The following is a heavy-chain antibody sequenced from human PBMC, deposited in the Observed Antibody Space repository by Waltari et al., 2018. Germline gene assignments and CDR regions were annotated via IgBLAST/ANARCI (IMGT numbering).Heavy chain of an antibody. V-gene: IGHV3-53*01. CDR2: IYSGGST. J-gene: IGHJ4*02. D-gene: IGHD2-15*01. Sequence: EVQLVESGGGLIQPGGSLRLSCAASGFTVSSNYMSWVRQAPGKGLEWVSVIYSGGSTYYADSVKGRFTISRDNSKNTLYLQMNSLRAEDTAVYYCARVVVAAAYYFDYWGQGTLVTVSS. CDR3: ARVVVAAAYYFDY. CDR1: GFTVSSNY.